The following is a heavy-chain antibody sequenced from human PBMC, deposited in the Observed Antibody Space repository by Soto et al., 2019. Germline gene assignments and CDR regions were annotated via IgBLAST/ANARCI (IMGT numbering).Heavy chain of an antibody. CDR2: ISSDGSNQ. D-gene: IGHD6-6*01. CDR3: AKFSATSVYDISSAPDY. V-gene: IGHV3-30*18. J-gene: IGHJ4*02. Sequence: GGSLRLSCAASGFTFSSYGMHWVRQAPGKGLEWVAVISSDGSNQYYGDSVKGRFTISRDNSKNTLYLQMTSLRAEDAAVYYCAKFSATSVYDISSAPDYWGQGTLVTVSS. CDR1: GFTFSSYG.